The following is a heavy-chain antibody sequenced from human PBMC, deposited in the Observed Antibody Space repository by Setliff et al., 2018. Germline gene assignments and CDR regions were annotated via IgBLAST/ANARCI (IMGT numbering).Heavy chain of an antibody. D-gene: IGHD6-19*01. CDR2: INHSGST. CDR1: GGSFSGYY. Sequence: PSETLSLTCAVYGGSFSGYYWSWLRQPPGKGLEWIGEINHSGSTNCNPSLKSRVTISIDESKNQFSLKLDSVTAADTAVYYCARGAVPGWYSFWGYWGQGTLVTVSS. V-gene: IGHV4-34*01. J-gene: IGHJ4*02. CDR3: ARGAVPGWYSFWGY.